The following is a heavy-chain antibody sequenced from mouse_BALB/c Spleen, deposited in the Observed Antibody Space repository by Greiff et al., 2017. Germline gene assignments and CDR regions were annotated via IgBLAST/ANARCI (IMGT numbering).Heavy chain of an antibody. J-gene: IGHJ4*01. Sequence: QVQLQQPGAELVKPGASVKMSCKASGYTFTSYWMHWVKQRPGQGLEWIGVIDPSDSYTSYNQKFKGKATLTVDTSSSTAYMQLSSLTSEDSAVYYCTRRGSYAMDYWGQGTSVTVSS. CDR3: TRRGSYAMDY. CDR1: GYTFTSYW. V-gene: IGHV1S127*01. CDR2: IDPSDSYT.